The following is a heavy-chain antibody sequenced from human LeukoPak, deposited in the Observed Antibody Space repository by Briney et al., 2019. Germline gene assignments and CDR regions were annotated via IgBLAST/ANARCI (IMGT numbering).Heavy chain of an antibody. CDR3: ARYYDFWSGYFGY. J-gene: IGHJ4*02. D-gene: IGHD3-3*01. CDR2: IIPIFGTA. V-gene: IGHV1-69*01. CDR1: GGTFSSYA. Sequence: ASVKVSCKASGGTFSSYAIGWVRQAPGQGLEWMGGIIPIFGTANYAQKFQGRVTITADESTSTAYMELSSLRSEDTAVYYCARYYDFWSGYFGYWGQGTLVTVSS.